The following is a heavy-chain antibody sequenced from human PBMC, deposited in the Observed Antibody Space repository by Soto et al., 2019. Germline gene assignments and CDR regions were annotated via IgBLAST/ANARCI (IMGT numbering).Heavy chain of an antibody. CDR2: INSDGSST. CDR1: GFTFSSYW. V-gene: IGHV3-74*01. CDR3: ARPSSAMVRGVYWFDP. J-gene: IGHJ5*02. D-gene: IGHD3-10*01. Sequence: EVQLVESGGGLVQPGGSLRLSCAASGFTFSSYWMHWVRQAPGKGLVWVSRINSDGSSTSYADSVKGRFTISRDNAKNTLYLQMNSRRAEDTAVYYCARPSSAMVRGVYWFDPWGQGTLVTVSS.